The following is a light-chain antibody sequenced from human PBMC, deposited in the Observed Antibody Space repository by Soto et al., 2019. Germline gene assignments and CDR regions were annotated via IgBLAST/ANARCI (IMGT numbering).Light chain of an antibody. CDR3: SSYTSSSNYV. V-gene: IGLV2-14*01. CDR1: SSDVGGYNF. J-gene: IGLJ1*01. CDR2: EVS. Sequence: QSVLTQPASVSGSPGQSITISCTGASSDVGGYNFVSWYQQHPGKAPKLMIFEVSNRPSGVSNRFSGSKSGNTASLTISGLQAEVEAEYFCSSYTSSSNYVFGAGTKVTVL.